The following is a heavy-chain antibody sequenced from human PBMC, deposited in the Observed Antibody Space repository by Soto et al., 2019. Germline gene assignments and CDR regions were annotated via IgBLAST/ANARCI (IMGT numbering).Heavy chain of an antibody. J-gene: IGHJ6*03. Sequence: QDQLVQSGVEVKKPGASVKVSCKASGYSFTNYGITWVRQAPGQGCEWMGWISAYNGNTKYAQKLQGRVTMTTGASTSTAYLELRSLTSDDTAVYYCARDRGVAPPVAGNTHYYYYMDVWGKGTTVTVSS. D-gene: IGHD6-19*01. V-gene: IGHV1-18*01. CDR2: ISAYNGNT. CDR1: GYSFTNYG. CDR3: ARDRGVAPPVAGNTHYYYYMDV.